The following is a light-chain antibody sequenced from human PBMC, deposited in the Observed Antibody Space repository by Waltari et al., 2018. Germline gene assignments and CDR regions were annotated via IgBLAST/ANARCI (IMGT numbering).Light chain of an antibody. CDR1: GSTVGASDS. Sequence: QSALTQPAPVSGSPGQSITTSCSGVGSTVGASDSVSWHQHHPGQAPQVIIYDVTNRPSGVSDRFSASKSANTASLTISRLQPEDEADYYCSSQTLDGLVLFGGGTRLTVL. CDR3: SSQTLDGLVL. J-gene: IGLJ2*01. V-gene: IGLV2-14*03. CDR2: DVT.